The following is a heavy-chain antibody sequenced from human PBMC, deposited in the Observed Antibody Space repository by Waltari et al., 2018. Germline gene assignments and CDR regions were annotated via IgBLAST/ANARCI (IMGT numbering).Heavy chain of an antibody. D-gene: IGHD6-19*01. Sequence: QVQLQESGPGLVKPPQDLSLTCTVSGGSIDGDSYFWSWVRQPPGKGLEWIGYISYSGNTYYSPSLKSRATISIDTSKNQFSLKLNSVTAADTAIYFCAREVITVADSDAFDIWGQGTVVTVSS. CDR2: ISYSGNT. CDR3: AREVITVADSDAFDI. CDR1: GGSIDGDSYF. J-gene: IGHJ3*02. V-gene: IGHV4-30-4*01.